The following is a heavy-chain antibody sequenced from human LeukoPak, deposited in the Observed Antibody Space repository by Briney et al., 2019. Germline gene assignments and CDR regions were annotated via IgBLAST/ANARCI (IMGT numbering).Heavy chain of an antibody. CDR3: ASANYDILTGYYFDY. CDR1: GGSISSYY. D-gene: IGHD3-9*01. CDR2: IYYSGST. V-gene: IGHV4-59*01. Sequence: SETLSLTCTVSGGSISSYYWSWIRQPPGKGLEWIGYIYYSGSTNYNPSLKSRVTISVDTSKNQFSLKLSSVTAADTAVYYCASANYDILTGYYFDYWGQGTLVTVSS. J-gene: IGHJ4*02.